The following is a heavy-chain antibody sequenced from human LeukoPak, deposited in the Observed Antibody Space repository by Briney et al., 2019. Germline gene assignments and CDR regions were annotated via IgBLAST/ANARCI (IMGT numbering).Heavy chain of an antibody. CDR3: ARVRNWGSRGMDV. V-gene: IGHV4-30-4*01. J-gene: IGHJ6*02. Sequence: SETLSLTCTVSGGSISSDDYYWSWIRQSPGKGLEWIGYIHYSASTYYNPSLKSRLTISIDTSKNQFSLKLSSVTAADTAVYYCARVRNWGSRGMDVWGQGTTVTVSS. CDR1: GGSISSDDYY. D-gene: IGHD7-27*01. CDR2: IHYSAST.